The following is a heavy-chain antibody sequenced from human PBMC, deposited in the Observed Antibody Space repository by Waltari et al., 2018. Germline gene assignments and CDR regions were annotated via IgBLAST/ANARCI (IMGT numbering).Heavy chain of an antibody. J-gene: IGHJ6*03. Sequence: QVQLQQWGAGLLKPSETLSLTCAVYGGSFSGYYWSWIRQPPGKGLEWIGEINHSGSTNYNPSLKSRVTISVDTSKNQFSMKLSSVTAADTAVYYCARDTYYYYMDVWGKGTTVTVSS. CDR1: GGSFSGYY. V-gene: IGHV4-34*01. CDR3: ARDTYYYYMDV. CDR2: INHSGST.